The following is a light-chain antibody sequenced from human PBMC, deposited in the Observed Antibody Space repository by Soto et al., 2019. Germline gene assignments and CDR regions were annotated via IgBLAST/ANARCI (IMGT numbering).Light chain of an antibody. CDR1: QSVSSN. CDR3: QQYNNWPYT. V-gene: IGKV3-15*01. J-gene: IGKJ2*01. CDR2: GAS. Sequence: EILMTQSPATLSVSPGERATLSCRASQSVSSNLAWYQQKPSQAPRLLIYGASTRATSIPARFSGSGSGTEFTLTISSLQSEDFAVYYCQQYNNWPYTFGQGTKLEIK.